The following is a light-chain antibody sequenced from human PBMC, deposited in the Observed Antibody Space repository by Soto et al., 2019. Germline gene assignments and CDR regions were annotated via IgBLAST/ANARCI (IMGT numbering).Light chain of an antibody. Sequence: QSVLTQPPSVSGAPGQRVTISCTESSSNIGARYDVHWYQHFTGKAPKLLIYGNTNRPSGVPDRFSGSQSGTSASLAITGLQTEDEADYYCQCFDNSLSVVVFGGGTQLTVL. V-gene: IGLV1-40*01. J-gene: IGLJ2*01. CDR2: GNT. CDR3: QCFDNSLSVVV. CDR1: SSNIGARYD.